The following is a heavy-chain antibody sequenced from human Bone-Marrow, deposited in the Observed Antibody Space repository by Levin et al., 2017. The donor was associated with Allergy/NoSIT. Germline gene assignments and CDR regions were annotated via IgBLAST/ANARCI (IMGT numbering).Heavy chain of an antibody. J-gene: IGHJ6*02. Sequence: ASVKVSCKASGYTFTSYGISWVRQAPGQGLEWMGWISAYNGNTNYAQKLQGRVTMTTDTSTSTAYMELRSLRSDDTAVYYCARRSPLEWVPPVGMDVWGQGTTVTVSS. CDR2: ISAYNGNT. CDR3: ARRSPLEWVPPVGMDV. D-gene: IGHD3-3*01. V-gene: IGHV1-18*01. CDR1: GYTFTSYG.